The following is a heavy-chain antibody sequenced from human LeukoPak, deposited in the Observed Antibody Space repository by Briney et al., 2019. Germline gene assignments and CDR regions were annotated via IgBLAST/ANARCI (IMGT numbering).Heavy chain of an antibody. D-gene: IGHD2-15*01. V-gene: IGHV4-34*01. CDR3: ARGAWATRLAS. Sequence: SETLSLTCAVYGESLNSYYWSWVRQPPGEGLEWIGEIYESGTTKYNPSLKSRVATSMVPSKQQFSLRLSSVTAADTAVYYCARGAWATRLASWGLGTPVIVSS. CDR2: IYESGTT. J-gene: IGHJ4*02. CDR1: GESLNSYY.